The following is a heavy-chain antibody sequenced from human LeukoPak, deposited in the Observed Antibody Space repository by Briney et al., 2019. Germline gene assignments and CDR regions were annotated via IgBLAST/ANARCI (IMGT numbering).Heavy chain of an antibody. J-gene: IGHJ3*02. V-gene: IGHV1-69*04. D-gene: IGHD1-26*01. Sequence: SVKVSCKASGGTFSSYAISWVRQAPGQGLEWMGRIIPILGIANYAQKFQGRVTITADKSTSTAYIELSSLRSEDTAVYYCARPRMGWDDAFDIWGQGTMVTVSS. CDR2: IIPILGIA. CDR1: GGTFSSYA. CDR3: ARPRMGWDDAFDI.